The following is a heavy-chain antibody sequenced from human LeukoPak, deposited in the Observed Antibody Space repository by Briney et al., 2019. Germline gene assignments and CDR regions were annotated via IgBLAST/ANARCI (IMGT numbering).Heavy chain of an antibody. V-gene: IGHV3-23*01. Sequence: GGSLRLSCAASGFTFSSYGMSWVRQAPGKGLEWVSAISGSGGSTYYADSVKGRFTISRDNSKNTLYLQMDSLRAEDTAVYYCTKDSSSWPRFDYWGQGTLVTVSS. CDR1: GFTFSSYG. D-gene: IGHD6-13*01. J-gene: IGHJ4*02. CDR2: ISGSGGST. CDR3: TKDSSSWPRFDY.